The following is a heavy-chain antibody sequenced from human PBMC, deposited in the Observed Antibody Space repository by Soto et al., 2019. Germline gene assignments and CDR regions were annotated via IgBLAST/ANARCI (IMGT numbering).Heavy chain of an antibody. D-gene: IGHD3-10*01. CDR1: GFPFWTYSM. J-gene: IGHJ5*02. V-gene: IGHV3-23*03. CDR3: ARGDYGQYDAYNWFDP. Sequence: EVNLLESGGGLVQPGGSMRLSCEASGFPFWTYSMSWVRQAPRKGLEWVGEVCPGGRTNYSPTLKREVRIAVEGSKNQFSLRLTSVTVADTAVYYCARGDYGQYDAYNWFDPWGQGNLVIVAS. CDR2: VCPGGRT.